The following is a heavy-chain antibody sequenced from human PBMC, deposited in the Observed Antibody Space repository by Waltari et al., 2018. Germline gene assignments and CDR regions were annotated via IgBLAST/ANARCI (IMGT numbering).Heavy chain of an antibody. CDR2: MNPNSGNT. J-gene: IGHJ6*02. V-gene: IGHV1-8*01. CDR1: GYTFTSYD. Sequence: QVQLVQSGAEVKKPGASVKVSCKASGYTFTSYDINWVRQATGQGLEWMGWMNPNSGNTGYARKFQGRVTRTRNTSISTAYMELSSLRSEDTAVYYWARHAYSGSYYYSYYGMDVWGQGTTVTVSS. CDR3: ARHAYSGSYYYSYYGMDV. D-gene: IGHD1-26*01.